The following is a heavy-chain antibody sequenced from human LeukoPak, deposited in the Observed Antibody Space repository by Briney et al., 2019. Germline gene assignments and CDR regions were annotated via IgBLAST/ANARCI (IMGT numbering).Heavy chain of an antibody. CDR1: GGSFSGYY. D-gene: IGHD5-12*01. CDR2: INRSGSI. Sequence: SETLSLTCAVYGGSFSGYYWSWIRQPPGKGLEWIGEINRSGSINYNPSLKSRVTISVDKSKNQFSLKLSSVTAADTAVYYCASYSGYGKNWFDPWGQGTLVTVSS. V-gene: IGHV4-34*01. J-gene: IGHJ5*02. CDR3: ASYSGYGKNWFDP.